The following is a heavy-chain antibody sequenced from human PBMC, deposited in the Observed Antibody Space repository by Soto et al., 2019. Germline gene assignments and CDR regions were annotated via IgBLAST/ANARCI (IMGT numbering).Heavy chain of an antibody. J-gene: IGHJ6*02. CDR2: INPNSGGT. CDR3: ATDGSSSAGSDYYHYGMDV. Sequence: ASVKVSCKASGYTFTGYYMHWVRQAPGQGLEWMGWINPNSGGTNYAQKFQGWVTMTRDTSISTAYTELSRLRSDDTAVYYCATDGSSSAGSDYYHYGMDVWDQGTTVTVSS. D-gene: IGHD6-6*01. CDR1: GYTFTGYY. V-gene: IGHV1-2*04.